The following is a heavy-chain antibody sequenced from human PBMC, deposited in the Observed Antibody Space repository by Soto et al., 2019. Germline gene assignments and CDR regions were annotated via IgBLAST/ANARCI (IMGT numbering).Heavy chain of an antibody. CDR3: ARGDSTDCSNGVCSFFYNHDMDV. CDR1: GYSFTDYH. J-gene: IGHJ6*02. CDR2: INPKSGGT. Sequence: ASVKVSCKTSGYSFTDYHIHWVRQAPGQGLEWLGRINPKSGGTSTAQKFQGWVTMTTDTSISTASMELTRLTSDDTAIYYCARGDSTDCSNGVCSFFYNHDMDVWGQGTTVTVSS. D-gene: IGHD2-8*01. V-gene: IGHV1-2*04.